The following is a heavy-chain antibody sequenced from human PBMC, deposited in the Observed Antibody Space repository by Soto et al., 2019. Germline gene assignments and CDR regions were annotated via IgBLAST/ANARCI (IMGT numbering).Heavy chain of an antibody. CDR2: INPNSGGT. J-gene: IGHJ6*02. CDR1: GYTFTGYY. Sequence: EASVKVSCKASGYTFTGYYMHWVRQAPGQGLEWMGWINPNSGGTNYAQKFQGWVTMTRDTSISTAYMELSRLRSDDTAVYYCARNGYYDSSGYYYNYYYGMDVWGQGTTVTVSS. CDR3: ARNGYYDSSGYYYNYYYGMDV. D-gene: IGHD3-22*01. V-gene: IGHV1-2*04.